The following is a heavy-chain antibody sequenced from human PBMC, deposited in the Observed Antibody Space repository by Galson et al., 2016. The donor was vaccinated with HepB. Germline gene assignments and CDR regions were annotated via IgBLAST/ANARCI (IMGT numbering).Heavy chain of an antibody. D-gene: IGHD4-17*01. CDR3: ARGYGDSTVQLWFDP. V-gene: IGHV4-34*01. CDR2: INHSGSA. Sequence: SETLSLTCAVYGGSFSDYSWSWIRQSPGKGLGWIGEINHSGSANYNPSLKSRVTISVDRSKNQFSLRLNSVTAADTAVYYCARGYGDSTVQLWFDPWGQGTLVTGSS. J-gene: IGHJ5*02. CDR1: GGSFSDYS.